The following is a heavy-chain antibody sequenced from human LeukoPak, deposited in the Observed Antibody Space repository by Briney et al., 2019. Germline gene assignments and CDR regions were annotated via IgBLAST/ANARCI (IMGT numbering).Heavy chain of an antibody. J-gene: IGHJ4*02. CDR2: IRYDGGNK. CDR3: AKDPSSWYYFDY. Sequence: GGSLRLSCAASGFTFSSYGMHWVRQAPGKGLEWVAFIRYDGGNKYYADSVKGRFTISRDNSKNTLYLQMNSLRAEDTAVYYCAKDPSSWYYFDYWGQGTLVTVSS. D-gene: IGHD6-13*01. CDR1: GFTFSSYG. V-gene: IGHV3-30*02.